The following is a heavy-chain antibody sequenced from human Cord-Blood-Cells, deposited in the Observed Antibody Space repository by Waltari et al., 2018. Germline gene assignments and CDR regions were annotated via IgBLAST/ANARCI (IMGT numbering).Heavy chain of an antibody. J-gene: IGHJ5*02. Sequence: QVQLQESGPGLVKPSATLSLTCAVSGYSISSGYYWGWIRQPPGKGLEWIGSIYHSGSTYYNPSLKSRVTISVDTSKNQFSLKLSSVTAADTAVYYCARGGNSIVVVPAAMWFDPWGQGTLVTVSS. D-gene: IGHD2-2*01. V-gene: IGHV4-38-2*01. CDR2: IYHSGST. CDR1: GYSISSGYY. CDR3: ARGGNSIVVVPAAMWFDP.